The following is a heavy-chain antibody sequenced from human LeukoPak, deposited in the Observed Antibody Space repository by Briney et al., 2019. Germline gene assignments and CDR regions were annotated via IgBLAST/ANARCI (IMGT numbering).Heavy chain of an antibody. CDR2: IYLDGSRA. V-gene: IGHV3-7*01. D-gene: IGHD3-3*01. CDR3: ARDRNTDFWSGYYTNYFDY. J-gene: IGHJ4*02. CDR1: GFTFSNYW. Sequence: GGSLRLSYAVSGFTFSNYWMSWARQSPGKGLEWVANIYLDGSRAYYVDSVKGRFTISRDNAKNSLFLQMSSLRAEDTAVYYCARDRNTDFWSGYYTNYFDYWGQGTLVIVSS.